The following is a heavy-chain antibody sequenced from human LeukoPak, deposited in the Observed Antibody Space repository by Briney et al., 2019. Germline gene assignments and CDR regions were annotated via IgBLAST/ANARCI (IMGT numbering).Heavy chain of an antibody. CDR2: ISAYNGNT. D-gene: IGHD3-3*01. V-gene: IGHV1-18*01. CDR3: ARDPPGGYYDFWSGYYYFDY. J-gene: IGHJ4*02. CDR1: GYTFTSYG. Sequence: PSVKVSCKASGYTFTSYGISWVRQAPGQGLEWMGWISAYNGNTNYAQKLQGRVTMTTDISTSTAYMELRSLRSDDTAVYYCARDPPGGYYDFWSGYYYFDYWGQGTLVTVSS.